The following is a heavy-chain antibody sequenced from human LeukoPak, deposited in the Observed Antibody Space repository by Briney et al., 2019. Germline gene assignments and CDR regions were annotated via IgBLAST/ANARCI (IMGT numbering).Heavy chain of an antibody. Sequence: GGSLRLSCAASGFTFSSFAMSWVRQAPGKGLEWVSSISGSGESTYYADYVKGRFTVSRDNSKNTVNLQLNSPRAEDTAVYYCAKDAIGQYRPYYFDCWGQGTLVTVSS. V-gene: IGHV3-23*01. J-gene: IGHJ4*02. CDR2: ISGSGEST. CDR1: GFTFSSFA. D-gene: IGHD3-16*02. CDR3: AKDAIGQYRPYYFDC.